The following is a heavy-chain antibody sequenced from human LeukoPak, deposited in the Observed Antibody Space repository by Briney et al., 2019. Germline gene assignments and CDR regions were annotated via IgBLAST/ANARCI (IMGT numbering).Heavy chain of an antibody. J-gene: IGHJ4*02. Sequence: SETPSLTCTVSGGSISSGSYYWSWNRQPAGKGLEWIGRIYTSGSTNYNPSLKSRVTISVDTSKNQFSLKLSSVTAADTAVYYCAREYYYDSSGSPGVDYWGQGTLVTVSS. D-gene: IGHD3-22*01. CDR2: IYTSGST. V-gene: IGHV4-61*02. CDR1: GGSISSGSYY. CDR3: AREYYYDSSGSPGVDY.